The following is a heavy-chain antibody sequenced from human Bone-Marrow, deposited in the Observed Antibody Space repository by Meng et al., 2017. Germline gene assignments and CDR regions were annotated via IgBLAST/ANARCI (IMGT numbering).Heavy chain of an antibody. CDR1: GYTFTSYS. CDR3: AILAEQQLALFDY. Sequence: ASVKVSCKASGYTFTSYSMNWVRQAPGQGLAWMGLINTNTGNPTYAQGVTGRFVFSLDTSVSTAYLQISSLRAEDTAVYYCAILAEQQLALFDYWGQGTLVTVSS. J-gene: IGHJ4*02. CDR2: INTNTGNP. V-gene: IGHV7-4-1*02. D-gene: IGHD6-13*01.